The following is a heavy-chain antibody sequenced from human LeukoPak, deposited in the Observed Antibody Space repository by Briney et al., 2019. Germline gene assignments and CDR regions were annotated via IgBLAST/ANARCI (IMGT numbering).Heavy chain of an antibody. CDR2: ISNSGNT. J-gene: IGHJ3*02. D-gene: IGHD1-1*01. CDR1: GASIRTYY. V-gene: IGHV4-59*01. CDR3: VKLQPNTGEWALDI. Sequence: SETLPHTYTVSGASIRTYYWSWIRQPPGAGLEWIGYISNSGNTNYNPSLKSRVTISVDTSKNQLSLRLSSVTAADTAMYHCVKLQPNTGEWALDIWGQGTMVSVSS.